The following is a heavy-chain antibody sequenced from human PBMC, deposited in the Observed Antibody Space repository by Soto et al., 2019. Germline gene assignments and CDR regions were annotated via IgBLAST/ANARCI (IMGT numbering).Heavy chain of an antibody. J-gene: IGHJ6*02. CDR1: GGTFSSHT. Sequence: QVQLVQSGAEVKKPGSSVKVSCKASGGTFSSHTINWVRQAPGQGLEWMGRIIPILGITNYAQRFQGRVTIIADKFTSTDYMELSSLRAEDTAVYYCAKDGGMGDDYYSYDLDVWGQGTTVTVSS. D-gene: IGHD3-16*01. CDR3: AKDGGMGDDYYSYDLDV. V-gene: IGHV1-69*08. CDR2: IIPILGIT.